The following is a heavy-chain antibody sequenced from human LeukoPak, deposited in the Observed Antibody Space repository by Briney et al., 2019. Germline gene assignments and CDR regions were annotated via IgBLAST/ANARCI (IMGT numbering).Heavy chain of an antibody. CDR3: ARDPSNYNHRSGYYQT. Sequence: GGSLRLSCAASGFTFSSYAMHWVRQAPGKGLEWVAVISYDGSNKYYADSVKGRFTISRDNSKNTLYLQMNSLRDEDTAVYYCARDPSNYNHRSGYYQTWGPGTLVTVSP. J-gene: IGHJ5*02. CDR1: GFTFSSYA. V-gene: IGHV3-30*01. D-gene: IGHD3-22*01. CDR2: ISYDGSNK.